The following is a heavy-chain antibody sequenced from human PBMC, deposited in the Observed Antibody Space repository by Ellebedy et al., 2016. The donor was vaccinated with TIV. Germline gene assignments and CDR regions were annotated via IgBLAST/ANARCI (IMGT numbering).Heavy chain of an antibody. CDR3: ARRGDL. CDR2: ISKFGDT. Sequence: GGSLRLXCAASGFTFSTYDLHWVRQATGKGLEWVSAISKFGDTYYPASVKGRFTISRDNSKNTLSLQMNSLRAEDTALYYCARRGDLWGQGTLVTVSS. CDR1: GFTFSTYD. J-gene: IGHJ4*02. D-gene: IGHD3-3*01. V-gene: IGHV3-13*04.